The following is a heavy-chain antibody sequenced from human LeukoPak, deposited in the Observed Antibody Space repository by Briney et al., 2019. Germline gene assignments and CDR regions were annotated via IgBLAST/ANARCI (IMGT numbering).Heavy chain of an antibody. V-gene: IGHV5-51*01. J-gene: IGHJ4*02. CDR1: GYHFTSYW. CDR3: ARQNDSSGYWAL. D-gene: IGHD3-22*01. Sequence: GASLQISCKGSGYHFTSYWLGGARQMPGKGVEGMGIIYPGDSDTRYSPSFQGQVTISADKSISTAYLKWSSLKASDTAMYYCARQNDSSGYWALWGQGTLVTVSS. CDR2: IYPGDSDT.